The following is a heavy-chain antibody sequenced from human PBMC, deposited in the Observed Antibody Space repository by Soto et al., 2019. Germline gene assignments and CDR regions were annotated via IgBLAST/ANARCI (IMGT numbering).Heavy chain of an antibody. J-gene: IGHJ6*02. D-gene: IGHD2-15*01. CDR1: GGSISSGGYY. V-gene: IGHV4-31*03. CDR2: IYYSGST. Sequence: SDTLSLTCTVSGGSISSGGYYWSWIRQHPGKGLEWIGYIYYSGSTYYNPSLKSRVTISVDTSKNQFSLKLSSVTAADMAVYYCARETSLGYCSGGSCYSAGGYYGMDVWGQGTTVTVSS. CDR3: ARETSLGYCSGGSCYSAGGYYGMDV.